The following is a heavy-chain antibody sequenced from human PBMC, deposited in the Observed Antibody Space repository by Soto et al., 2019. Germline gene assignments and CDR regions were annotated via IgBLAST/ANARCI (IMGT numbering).Heavy chain of an antibody. Sequence: SETLSLTCTVSGGSVSSSSYSWGWIRQSPGKGLEWIGTIYSSENTYYNPSLLSRVTISVDTSKNEFSLRLSSVTAADTAVYYCARLNGYCISTNCHSYYAMDVWGQGTTIT. D-gene: IGHD2-2*03. V-gene: IGHV4-39*01. CDR3: ARLNGYCISTNCHSYYAMDV. CDR2: IYSSENT. CDR1: GGSVSSSSYS. J-gene: IGHJ6*02.